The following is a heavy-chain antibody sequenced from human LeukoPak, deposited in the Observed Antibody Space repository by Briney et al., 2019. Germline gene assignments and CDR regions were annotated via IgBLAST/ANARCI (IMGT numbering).Heavy chain of an antibody. CDR1: GFTFSSYS. V-gene: IGHV3-74*01. Sequence: AGGSLRLSCAASGFTFSSYSMNWVRQAPGKGLVWVSRINTDGSSTSYADSVKGRFTISRDNAKNTLYLQMNSLRAEDTAAYYCARVSSSSWWALDYWGQGTLVTVSS. CDR3: ARVSSSSWWALDY. D-gene: IGHD6-13*01. J-gene: IGHJ4*02. CDR2: INTDGSST.